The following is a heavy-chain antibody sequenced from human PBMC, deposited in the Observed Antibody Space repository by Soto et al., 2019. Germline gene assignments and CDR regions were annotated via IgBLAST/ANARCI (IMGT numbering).Heavy chain of an antibody. J-gene: IGHJ1*01. Sequence: EVQLVESGGGLVQHGGSLRLSCAASGFIFRNYWMSWVRQAPGKGLEWVAHIKEDGSDQYYVDSVKDRFTISRDNAKNSLILQMNSLRAEDTAVYYCATTLTTSAEYFQHWGQGTLVTVSS. V-gene: IGHV3-7*01. CDR3: ATTLTTSAEYFQH. CDR2: IKEDGSDQ. D-gene: IGHD3-9*01. CDR1: GFIFRNYW.